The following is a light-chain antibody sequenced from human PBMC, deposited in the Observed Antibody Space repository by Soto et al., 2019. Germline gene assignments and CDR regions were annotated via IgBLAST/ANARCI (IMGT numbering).Light chain of an antibody. J-gene: IGKJ2*01. CDR1: QSVSSSS. Sequence: EIVLTQSPGTLSLSPGERATLSCRASQSVSSSSLAWFQQKPGQAPRLLIHGASSRATDIPDRFSGSGSGTDFTLTISRLEPEDVAVYFCQQYGSSPRTFGQGTKLEIE. CDR2: GAS. V-gene: IGKV3-20*01. CDR3: QQYGSSPRT.